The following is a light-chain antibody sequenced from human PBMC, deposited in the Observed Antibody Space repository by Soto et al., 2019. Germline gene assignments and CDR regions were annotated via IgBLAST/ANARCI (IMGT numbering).Light chain of an antibody. V-gene: IGLV2-11*01. Sequence: ALTQPRSVSGSPGQSVTISCTGTSSDVGGYNYVSWYQQHPGKAPKLMIYDVSKRPSGVPDRFSGSKSGNTASLTISGLQAEDEADYYCSSYTTTSTLFGGGTKVTVL. J-gene: IGLJ2*01. CDR2: DVS. CDR3: SSYTTTSTL. CDR1: SSDVGGYNY.